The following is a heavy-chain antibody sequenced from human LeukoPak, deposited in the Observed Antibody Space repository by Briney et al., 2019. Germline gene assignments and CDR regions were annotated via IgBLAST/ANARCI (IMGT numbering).Heavy chain of an antibody. D-gene: IGHD1-14*01. V-gene: IGHV4-59*01. CDR1: GGSMSTYY. J-gene: IGHJ4*02. CDR3: AGMRITTPTVRTLDY. CDR2: IYYTGST. Sequence: SETLSLTCTVPGGSMSTYYWTWIRQPPGKGLERIAFIYYTGSTNYNPSPKSRVTISVDTPKNQFSLKLSSVTAADTAVYYCAGMRITTPTVRTLDYWGQGTLVTVSS.